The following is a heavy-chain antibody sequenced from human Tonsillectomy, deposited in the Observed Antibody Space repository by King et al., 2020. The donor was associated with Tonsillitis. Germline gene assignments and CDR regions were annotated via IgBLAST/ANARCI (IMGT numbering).Heavy chain of an antibody. CDR1: GFTFSSYD. J-gene: IGHJ4*02. CDR2: ITYDGSNK. V-gene: IGHV3-33*05. D-gene: IGHD4/OR15-4a*01. CDR3: ARERDDYIFDY. Sequence: VQLVESGGGVVQPGRSLRLSCAASGFTFSSYDMYWVRQVPGKGLEWVEVITYDGSNKYYADSVKGRFTISRDNSKNTLYLQMNSLRAQDTAVYYCARERDDYIFDYWGQGTLVTVSS.